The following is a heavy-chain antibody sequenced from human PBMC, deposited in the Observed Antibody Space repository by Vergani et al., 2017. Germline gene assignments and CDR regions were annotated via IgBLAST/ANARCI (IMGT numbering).Heavy chain of an antibody. V-gene: IGHV1-69*13. J-gene: IGHJ5*02. D-gene: IGHD2-15*01. CDR1: GGTFSSYA. CDR3: ARVGYCSGGSCTGYWFDP. Sequence: QVQLLQSGAEVKKPGSSVKVSCKASGGTFSSYAISWVRQAPGQGLEWMGSIIPIFGTANYAQKFQGRVTITADESTSTAYMELSSLRSEDTAVHYCARVGYCSGGSCTGYWFDPWGQGTLVTVSS. CDR2: IIPIFGTA.